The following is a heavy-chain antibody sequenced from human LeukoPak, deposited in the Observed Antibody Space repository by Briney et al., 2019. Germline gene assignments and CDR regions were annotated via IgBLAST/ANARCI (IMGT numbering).Heavy chain of an antibody. CDR2: ISYDGSNK. CDR3: AKAPPVGIAAGTHFDY. CDR1: GFTFSSYG. V-gene: IGHV3-30*18. D-gene: IGHD6-13*01. J-gene: IGHJ4*02. Sequence: GGSLRLSCAASGFTFSSYGMHWVRQAPGKGLEWVAVISYDGSNKYYADSVKGRFTISRDNSKNTLYLQMNSLRAEDTAVYYCAKAPPVGIAAGTHFDYWGQGTLVTVSS.